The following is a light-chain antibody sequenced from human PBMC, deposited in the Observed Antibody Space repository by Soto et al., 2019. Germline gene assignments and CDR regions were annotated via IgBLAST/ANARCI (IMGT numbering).Light chain of an antibody. J-gene: IGLJ2*01. CDR2: EVS. CDR3: VSYTIKNNLI. V-gene: IGLV2-8*01. CDR1: SSDVGAYNY. Sequence: QSVLTQPPSASGSPGQSVTISCTGTSSDVGAYNYVSWYQRHPGKAPKLLIYEVSKWASGVPDRFSGSKSGNTASLTVSGLQDEDEADYYRVSYTIKNNLIFGGGPKVTV.